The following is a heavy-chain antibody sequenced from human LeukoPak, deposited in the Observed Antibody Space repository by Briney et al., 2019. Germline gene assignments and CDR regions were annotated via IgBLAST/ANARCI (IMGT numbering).Heavy chain of an antibody. D-gene: IGHD2-15*01. V-gene: IGHV4-59*01. Sequence: SETLSLTCSVSGGSISSYYWSWIRQPPGRGLEWIGYIYYSGRTSYNPSLKSRVTISVDTSKNQFSLKLSSVTAADTAVYYCARGCSGGSCYGPEDDAFDIWGQGTMVTVSS. J-gene: IGHJ3*02. CDR3: ARGCSGGSCYGPEDDAFDI. CDR2: IYYSGRT. CDR1: GGSISSYY.